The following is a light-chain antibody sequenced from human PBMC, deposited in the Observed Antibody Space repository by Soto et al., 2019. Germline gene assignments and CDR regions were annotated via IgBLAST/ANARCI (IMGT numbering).Light chain of an antibody. J-gene: IGLJ1*01. CDR2: DVT. CDR1: SSDVGGYNY. V-gene: IGLV2-14*03. CDR3: SSYTTSNTRQIV. Sequence: QSALTQPASVCGSPGQSITISCNGTSSDVGGYNYVSWYQHHPGKAPKLIIYDVTNRPSGVSNPFSGSKSGNTASLTISGLQPEDEADYYCSSYTTSNTRQIVFGTGTKVTVL.